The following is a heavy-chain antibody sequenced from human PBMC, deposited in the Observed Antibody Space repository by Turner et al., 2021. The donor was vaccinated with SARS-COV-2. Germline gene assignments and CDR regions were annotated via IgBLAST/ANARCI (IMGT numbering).Heavy chain of an antibody. D-gene: IGHD3-22*01. V-gene: IGHV1-69*01. Sequence: QVQLVHSGAEVKKPGSSVKVSCKASGGTFSSYAITWVRQAPGQGLEWMGGIIPIFGTAKYAQKFQGRVTITADESPSTADMELSSLRSEDTAVYYGARDDSSAPLDYWGQGTLVTVSS. CDR3: ARDDSSAPLDY. J-gene: IGHJ4*02. CDR2: IIPIFGTA. CDR1: GGTFSSYA.